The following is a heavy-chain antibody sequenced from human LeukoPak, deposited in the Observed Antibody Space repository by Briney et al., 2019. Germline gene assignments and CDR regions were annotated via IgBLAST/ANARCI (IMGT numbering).Heavy chain of an antibody. V-gene: IGHV3-53*01. CDR2: IYSGGST. Sequence: PGGSLRRSCAASGFTVSSNYMSWVRQAPGKGLEWVSVIYSGGSTYYADSVKGRFTISRDNSKNTLYLQMNSLRAEDTAVYYCARGIAAAHDAFDIWGQGTMVTVSS. J-gene: IGHJ3*02. CDR3: ARGIAAAHDAFDI. D-gene: IGHD6-13*01. CDR1: GFTVSSNY.